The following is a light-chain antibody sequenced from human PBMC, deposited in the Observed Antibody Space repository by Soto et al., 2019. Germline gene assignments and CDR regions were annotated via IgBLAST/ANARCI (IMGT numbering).Light chain of an antibody. Sequence: QSVLTQPPSVSGAPGQRVTISCTGSSSNIGAGYDVHWYQQLPGTAPKLLIYGNSNRPSGVPDRFSGSKSGTSASLAITGLQAEDEADYYCPSYDSSLSGSMVFGGGTKLTVL. J-gene: IGLJ2*01. CDR3: PSYDSSLSGSMV. CDR2: GNS. CDR1: SSNIGAGYD. V-gene: IGLV1-40*01.